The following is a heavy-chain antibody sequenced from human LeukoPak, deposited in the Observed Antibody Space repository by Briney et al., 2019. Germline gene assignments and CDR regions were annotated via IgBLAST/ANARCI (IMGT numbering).Heavy chain of an antibody. CDR2: IKQNGREI. V-gene: IGHV3-7*01. CDR3: ARVAWTTIYFDN. J-gene: IGHJ4*02. Sequence: GGSLRLSCVASGFTFSDYYMGWIRQAPGRGLEWLANIKQNGREIHYVDSVKDRFTISRYNAKNSLYLQMDSLRADDTAVYFCARVAWTTIYFDNWGQGTLVTVSS. CDR1: GFTFSDYY. D-gene: IGHD3/OR15-3a*01.